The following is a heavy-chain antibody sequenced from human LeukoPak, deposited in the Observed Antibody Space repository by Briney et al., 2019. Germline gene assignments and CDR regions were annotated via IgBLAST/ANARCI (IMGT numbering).Heavy chain of an antibody. Sequence: SETLSLTGTVSGGSIKSYYWSWIRQPPGKGLEWIGYIYYSGSTNYNPSLKSRVTISVDTSKNQFSLKLSSVTAADTALYYCARHLGYCGGGGCHTWFDPWGQGALVTVSS. CDR1: GGSIKSYY. V-gene: IGHV4-59*08. D-gene: IGHD2-15*01. CDR2: IYYSGST. J-gene: IGHJ5*02. CDR3: ARHLGYCGGGGCHTWFDP.